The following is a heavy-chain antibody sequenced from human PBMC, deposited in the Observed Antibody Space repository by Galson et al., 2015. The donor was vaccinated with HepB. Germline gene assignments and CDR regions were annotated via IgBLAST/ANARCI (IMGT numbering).Heavy chain of an antibody. J-gene: IGHJ4*02. CDR2: INPNSGGT. CDR3: ARPSYYYGSGSYYNRGWDFDY. D-gene: IGHD3-10*01. V-gene: IGHV1-2*02. Sequence: SVKVSCKASGYTFTGYYMHWVRQAPGQGLEWMGWINPNSGGTNYAQKFQGRVTMTRDTSISTAYMELSRLRSDDTAVYYCARPSYYYGSGSYYNRGWDFDYWGQGTLVTVSS. CDR1: GYTFTGYY.